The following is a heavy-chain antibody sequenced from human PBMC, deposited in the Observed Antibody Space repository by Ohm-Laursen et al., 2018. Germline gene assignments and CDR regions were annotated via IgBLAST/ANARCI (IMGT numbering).Heavy chain of an antibody. Sequence: SLRLSCAASRFTFSSYSMNWVRQAPGKGLEWVSYISSGSSTIYYADSVKGRFTISRDNAKNSLYLQMNSLRAEDTAVYYCAGYPLRGFSYGFDAFDIWGQGTMVTVSS. CDR2: ISSGSSTI. J-gene: IGHJ3*02. V-gene: IGHV3-48*01. CDR1: RFTFSSYS. CDR3: AGYPLRGFSYGFDAFDI. D-gene: IGHD5-18*01.